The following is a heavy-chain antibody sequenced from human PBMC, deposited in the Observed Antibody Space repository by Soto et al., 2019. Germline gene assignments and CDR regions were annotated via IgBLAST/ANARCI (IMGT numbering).Heavy chain of an antibody. J-gene: IGHJ5*02. D-gene: IGHD3-16*01. CDR2: INPNSGDT. V-gene: IGHV1-2*02. CDR1: GYTFTGHY. Sequence: ASVKVSCKASGYTFTGHYMHWVRQAPGQGLEWMGWINPNSGDTNYAQKFQGRVTMTRDTSIDTAYMELSRLRSDDTAVYYCARDQRGYNWFDPWGQGTLVTVSS. CDR3: ARDQRGYNWFDP.